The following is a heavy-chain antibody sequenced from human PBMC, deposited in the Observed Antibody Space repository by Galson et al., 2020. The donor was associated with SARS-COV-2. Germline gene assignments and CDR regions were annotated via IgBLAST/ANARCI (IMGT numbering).Heavy chain of an antibody. Sequence: SQASETLSLTCAVYSGSFSGYYWSWIRQPPGKGLEWIGEINQSGSTNYNPSLKSRVTISVDTSKNQFSLKVTSVTAADTAVYYCARGLGFCSGGSCSLNYWGQGNLVTVSS. V-gene: IGHV4-34*01. CDR2: INQSGST. D-gene: IGHD2-15*01. CDR3: ARGLGFCSGGSCSLNY. J-gene: IGHJ4*02. CDR1: SGSFSGYY.